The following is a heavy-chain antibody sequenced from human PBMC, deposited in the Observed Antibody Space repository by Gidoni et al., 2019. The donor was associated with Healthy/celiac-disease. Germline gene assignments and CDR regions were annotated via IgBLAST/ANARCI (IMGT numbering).Heavy chain of an antibody. Sequence: QVQLQESGPGLVKPSETLSLTCTVSGGSISSYYWSWIRQPPGKGLEWIGYIYYSGSTNYNPSLKSRVTISVDTSKNQFSLKLSSVTAADTAVYYCAREGLAVAGNLDYWGQGTLVTVSS. CDR3: AREGLAVAGNLDY. D-gene: IGHD6-19*01. CDR2: IYYSGST. V-gene: IGHV4-59*01. J-gene: IGHJ4*02. CDR1: GGSISSYY.